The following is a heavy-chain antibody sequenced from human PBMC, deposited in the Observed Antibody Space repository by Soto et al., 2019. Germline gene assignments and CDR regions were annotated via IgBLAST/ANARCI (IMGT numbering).Heavy chain of an antibody. CDR3: AALTTVTTDGGMDV. CDR1: GFTFTNSA. D-gene: IGHD4-17*01. V-gene: IGHV1-58*01. Sequence: GASVKVSCKASGFTFTNSAVQWVRQARGQRLEWIGWIAVGSGNTNYAQKFQERVTITRDMSTSTAYMELSSLRSEDTAVYYCAALTTVTTDGGMDVWGQGTTVTVSS. CDR2: IAVGSGNT. J-gene: IGHJ6*02.